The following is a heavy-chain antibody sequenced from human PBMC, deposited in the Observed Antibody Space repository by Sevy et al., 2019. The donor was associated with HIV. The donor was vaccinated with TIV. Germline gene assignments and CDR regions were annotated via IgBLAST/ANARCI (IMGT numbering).Heavy chain of an antibody. CDR3: ASLREKKLVIIPSFAFDM. CDR2: VKHDGSEQ. Sequence: GGSLRLSCTASGFTFNRYWMSWVRQTPGKELEWVANVKHDGSEQYYVNSLKGRFTISRDNAKNSLYLQMNSLRAEDTAVYYCASLREKKLVIIPSFAFDMWGQWTLVTVSS. D-gene: IGHD3-3*01. J-gene: IGHJ3*02. V-gene: IGHV3-7*01. CDR1: GFTFNRYW.